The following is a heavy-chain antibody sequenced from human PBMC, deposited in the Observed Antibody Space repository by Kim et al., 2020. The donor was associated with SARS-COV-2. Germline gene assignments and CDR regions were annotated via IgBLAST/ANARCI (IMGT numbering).Heavy chain of an antibody. CDR2: INTNTGKP. CDR1: GYTFTYFA. CDR3: ARPIRSCTGDTCYSSFDY. V-gene: IGHV7-4-1*02. Sequence: ASVKVSCKASGYTFTYFAMTWVRQAPGQGLEWMGWINTNTGKPTYAQGFIGRFVFSLDTSVDTAYLQISSLKAEDTAVYFCARPIRSCTGDTCYSSFDYWGQGALVTVSS. J-gene: IGHJ4*02. D-gene: IGHD2-15*01.